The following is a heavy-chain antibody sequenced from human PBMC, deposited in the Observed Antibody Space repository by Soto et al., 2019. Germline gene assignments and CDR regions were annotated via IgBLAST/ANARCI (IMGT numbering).Heavy chain of an antibody. Sequence: PSETLSLTCAVSGGSISSGGYSWSWIRQPPGKGLEWIGYIYHSGSTYYNPSLKSRVTISVDTSKNQFSLKLSSVTAADTAVYYCARDIGFMNRKNYGMDVWGQGTTVTVSS. CDR3: ARDIGFMNRKNYGMDV. V-gene: IGHV4-30-2*05. J-gene: IGHJ6*02. CDR1: GGSISSGGYS. D-gene: IGHD3-10*01. CDR2: IYHSGST.